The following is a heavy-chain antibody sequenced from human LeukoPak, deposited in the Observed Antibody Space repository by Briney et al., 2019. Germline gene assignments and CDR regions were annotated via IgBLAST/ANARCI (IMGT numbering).Heavy chain of an antibody. Sequence: GSLRLSCAASGFTFTNYSMNWVRQAPGKGLEWVSSISRSSSYIYYAASVKGRFTISRDNAKNSLYLQMNSLRVGDTAVYYCARENTHDCGLLVWGQGTLVTVSS. CDR3: ARENTHDCGLLV. V-gene: IGHV3-21*04. D-gene: IGHD2-21*02. CDR2: ISRSSSYI. CDR1: GFTFTNYS. J-gene: IGHJ4*02.